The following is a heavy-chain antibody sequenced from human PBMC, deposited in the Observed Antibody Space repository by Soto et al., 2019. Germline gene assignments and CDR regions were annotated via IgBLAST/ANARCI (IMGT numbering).Heavy chain of an antibody. Sequence: ASVKVSCKASGGTFSSYAISWVRQAPGQGLEWMGGIIPIFGIANYAQKFQGRVTITADKSTSTAYMELSSLRSEDTAVYYCARASYIPGDYGDYYYYYYMDVWGKGTTVTVSS. J-gene: IGHJ6*03. V-gene: IGHV1-69*10. D-gene: IGHD4-17*01. CDR3: ARASYIPGDYGDYYYYYYMDV. CDR2: IIPIFGIA. CDR1: GGTFSSYA.